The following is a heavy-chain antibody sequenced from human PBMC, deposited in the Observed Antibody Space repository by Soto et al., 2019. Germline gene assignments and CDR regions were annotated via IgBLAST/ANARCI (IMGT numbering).Heavy chain of an antibody. CDR3: ARDGRVVDTGMDV. CDR2: ISYDGSNK. Sequence: QVQLVESGGGVVQPGRSPRLSCAASGFTFSSYAMHWVRQAPGKGLEWVAVISYDGSNKYYADSVKGRFTISRDNSKNTLYLQMNSLRAEDTAVYYCARDGRVVDTGMDVWGQGTTVTVSS. V-gene: IGHV3-30-3*01. CDR1: GFTFSSYA. J-gene: IGHJ6*02. D-gene: IGHD2-21*01.